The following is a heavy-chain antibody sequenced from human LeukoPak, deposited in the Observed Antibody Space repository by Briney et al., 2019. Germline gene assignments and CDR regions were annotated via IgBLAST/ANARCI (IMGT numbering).Heavy chain of an antibody. Sequence: PGGSLRLSCAASGFTVSSNYMSWVRQAPGKGLEWVSVIYSGGSTYYADSVKGRFTISRDNSKNTLYLQMNSLRAEDTAVYYCASVGSTSCYSAPCDYWGQGTPVTVSS. J-gene: IGHJ4*02. CDR2: IYSGGST. D-gene: IGHD2-2*02. CDR3: ASVGSTSCYSAPCDY. CDR1: GFTVSSNY. V-gene: IGHV3-53*01.